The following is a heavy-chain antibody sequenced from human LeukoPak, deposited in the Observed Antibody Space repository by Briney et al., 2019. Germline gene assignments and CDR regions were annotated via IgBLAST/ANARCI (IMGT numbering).Heavy chain of an antibody. D-gene: IGHD2-2*02. J-gene: IGHJ4*02. CDR2: IYYIGST. CDR3: AREDRYTTSRGGH. V-gene: IGHV4-39*07. Sequence: KPSETLSLTCTVAGGSISSSNDYWGWVRQPPGKGLEWIATIYYIGSTQYNPSLKSRVTISVDTSKNQFSLNINSVTAADTAVYYRAREDRYTTSRGGHWGQGTLVTVSS. CDR1: GGSISSSNDY.